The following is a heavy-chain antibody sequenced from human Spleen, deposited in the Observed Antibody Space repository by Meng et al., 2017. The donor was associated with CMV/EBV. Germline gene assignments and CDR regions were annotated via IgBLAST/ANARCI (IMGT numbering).Heavy chain of an antibody. CDR2: IYSGGST. CDR1: GFTFSSYW. V-gene: IGHV3-53*01. CDR3: ASSGYASYGMDV. Sequence: GESLKISCAASGFTFSSYWMSWVRQAPGKGLEWVSVIYSGGSTYYADSVKGRFTISRDNSKNTLYLQMNSLRAEDTAVYYCASSGYASYGMDVWGQGTTVTVSS. J-gene: IGHJ6*02. D-gene: IGHD3-22*01.